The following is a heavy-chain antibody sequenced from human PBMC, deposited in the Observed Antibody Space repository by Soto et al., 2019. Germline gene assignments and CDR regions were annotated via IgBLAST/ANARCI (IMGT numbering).Heavy chain of an antibody. V-gene: IGHV1-2*04. CDR3: ARDRYCSSTSCSIPSYYFDY. CDR2: INPNSGGT. J-gene: IGHJ4*02. CDR1: GYTFTGYY. D-gene: IGHD2-2*01. Sequence: QVQLVQSGAEVKKPGASVKVSCKAYGYTFTGYYMHWVRQAPGQGLEWMGWINPNSGGTNYAQKFQGWVTMTRDTSISSAYMELSRLRSDDTAVYYCARDRYCSSTSCSIPSYYFDYWGQGTLVTVSS.